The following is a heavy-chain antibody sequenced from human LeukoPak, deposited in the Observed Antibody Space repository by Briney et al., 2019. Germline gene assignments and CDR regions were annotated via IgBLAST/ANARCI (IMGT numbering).Heavy chain of an antibody. V-gene: IGHV5-51*01. Sequence: AEPLKISCKSSGYTFSNYWIGWVRQMPGKGLEWMGIIYPGDSDTRYSPSFEGQVSISADKSISTAYLQWSSLKASDTAMYYCARVPYSISSMDYWGQGTLVTVSS. CDR3: ARVPYSISSMDY. CDR1: GYTFSNYW. D-gene: IGHD6-6*01. J-gene: IGHJ4*02. CDR2: IYPGDSDT.